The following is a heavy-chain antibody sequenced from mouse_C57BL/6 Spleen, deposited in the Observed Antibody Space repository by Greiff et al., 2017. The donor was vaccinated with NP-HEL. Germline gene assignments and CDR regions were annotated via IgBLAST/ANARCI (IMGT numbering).Heavy chain of an antibody. J-gene: IGHJ1*03. CDR1: GFTFSSYA. CDR2: ISDGGSYT. Sequence: EVKLVESGGGLVKPGGSLKLSCAASGFTFSSYAMSWVRQTPEKRLEWVATISDGGSYTYYPANVKGRFTISRDNAKNNLYLQMSNLKSEDTAMYYCARGEVYYYGSSSWDFEVWGTGTTVTVSS. V-gene: IGHV5-4*03. CDR3: ARGEVYYYGSSSWDFEV. D-gene: IGHD1-1*01.